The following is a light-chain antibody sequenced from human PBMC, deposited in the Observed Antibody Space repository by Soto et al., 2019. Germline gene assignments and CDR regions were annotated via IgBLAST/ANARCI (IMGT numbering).Light chain of an antibody. Sequence: AIRMTQSPSSFSASTGARVTITCRASQGISSYLAWYQQKPGKAPKLLIYAASTLQSGVPSRFSGSGSGTDFTLTISCLQSEDFATYYCQQLNSYPRTFGQGTRLEIK. CDR3: QQLNSYPRT. CDR2: AAS. CDR1: QGISSY. J-gene: IGKJ5*01. V-gene: IGKV1-8*01.